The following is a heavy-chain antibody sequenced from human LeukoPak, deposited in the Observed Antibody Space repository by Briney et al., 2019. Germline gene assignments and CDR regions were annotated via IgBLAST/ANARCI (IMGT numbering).Heavy chain of an antibody. J-gene: IGHJ4*02. CDR1: GGSISSYY. Sequence: TSETLSLTCTVSGGSISSYYWSRIRQPPGKGLEWIGYIYYSGSTNYNPSLKSRVTISVDTSRNQFSLKLSSVTAADTAVYYCARSCGGDCYTDYWGQGTLVTVSS. D-gene: IGHD2-21*02. V-gene: IGHV4-59*01. CDR2: IYYSGST. CDR3: ARSCGGDCYTDY.